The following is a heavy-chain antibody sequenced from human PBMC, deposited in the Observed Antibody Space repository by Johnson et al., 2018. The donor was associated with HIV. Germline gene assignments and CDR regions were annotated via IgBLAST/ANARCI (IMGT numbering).Heavy chain of an antibody. Sequence: VQLVESGGGLVQPGGSLRLSCAASGFTFRDYDMHWVRQATGEGLEWVSAIGSAGDTSYPGSVKGRFTISRENAKNSLYLQMNSLGAGDTAVYSCARGPSVVTLHAFDLWGQGTLVTVSS. CDR3: ARGPSVVTLHAFDL. D-gene: IGHD4-23*01. V-gene: IGHV3-13*01. J-gene: IGHJ3*01. CDR1: GFTFRDYD. CDR2: IGSAGDT.